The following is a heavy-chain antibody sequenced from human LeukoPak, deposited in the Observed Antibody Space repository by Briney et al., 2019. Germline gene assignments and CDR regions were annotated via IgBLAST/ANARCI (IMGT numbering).Heavy chain of an antibody. D-gene: IGHD2-2*01. CDR1: GFTFDDYA. V-gene: IGHV3-69-1*01. J-gene: IGHJ4*02. CDR3: ARAPTIVVGPT. Sequence: PGRSLRLSCAASGFTFDDYAMHWVRQAPGKGLEWVSSISTNSCIYYADSVKGRFTISRDNAKNSLYLQMNSLRAEDTAVYYCARAPTIVVGPTWGQGTLVTVSS. CDR2: ISTNSCI.